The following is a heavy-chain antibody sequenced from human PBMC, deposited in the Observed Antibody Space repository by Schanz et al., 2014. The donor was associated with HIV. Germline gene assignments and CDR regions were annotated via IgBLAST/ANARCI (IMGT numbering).Heavy chain of an antibody. D-gene: IGHD2-15*01. Sequence: QVQLRESGPGLVKPSETLSLTCTVSGDSISSSYWIWIRQPPGKGLEWIGYTHYRGSTNYNPSLKSRVTISVDTSKNQLSLKLSSVTAADTAVYYCARGSIGAGYYYYALDVWGQGTTVSVSS. V-gene: IGHV4-59*01. J-gene: IGHJ6*02. CDR1: GDSISSSY. CDR2: THYRGST. CDR3: ARGSIGAGYYYYALDV.